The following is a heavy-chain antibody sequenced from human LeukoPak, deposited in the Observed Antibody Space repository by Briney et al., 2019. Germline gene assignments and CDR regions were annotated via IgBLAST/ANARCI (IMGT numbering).Heavy chain of an antibody. Sequence: PGGSLRLSCAASGFTFSSYWMSWVRQAPGKGLEWVANIKQDGNEKYYVDSVKGRFTISRENAKNSLYLQMNSLRAGDTAVYYCARAHMVRGVIDAFDIWGQGTMVTVSS. CDR1: GFTFSSYW. D-gene: IGHD3-10*01. J-gene: IGHJ3*02. CDR3: ARAHMVRGVIDAFDI. CDR2: IKQDGNEK. V-gene: IGHV3-7*01.